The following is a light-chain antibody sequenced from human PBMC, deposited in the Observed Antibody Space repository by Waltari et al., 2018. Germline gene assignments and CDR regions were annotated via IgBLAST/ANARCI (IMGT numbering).Light chain of an antibody. CDR1: SNDVGGYNS. J-gene: IGLJ2*01. CDR3: SSQSSNDVVL. CDR2: DVS. V-gene: IGLV2-14*01. Sequence: QSAVTQPASVSGSPGQSVTIFCAGTSNDVGGYNSVSWYQEHPGQAPRVIIYDVSDRPSGVSYRFSGSKSGNTASLTISGLQAEDEADYYCSSQSSNDVVLFGGGTKLTVL.